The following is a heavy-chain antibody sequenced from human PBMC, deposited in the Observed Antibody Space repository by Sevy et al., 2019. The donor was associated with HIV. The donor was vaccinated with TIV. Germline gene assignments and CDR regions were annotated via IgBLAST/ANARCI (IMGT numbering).Heavy chain of an antibody. CDR2: ISYDGSNK. V-gene: IGHV3-30*18. CDR3: AKDEGYYDFWSCYYTQRWHAFDI. Sequence: GGSLRLSCAASGFTFSSYGMHWVRQAPGKGLEWVAVISYDGSNKYYADSVKGRFTISRDNSKNTLYLQMNSLRAEDTAVYYCAKDEGYYDFWSCYYTQRWHAFDIWGQGTMVTVSS. CDR1: GFTFSSYG. D-gene: IGHD3-3*01. J-gene: IGHJ3*02.